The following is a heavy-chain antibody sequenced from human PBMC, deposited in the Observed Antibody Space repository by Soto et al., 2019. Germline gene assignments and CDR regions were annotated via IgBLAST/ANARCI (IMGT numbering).Heavy chain of an antibody. CDR2: IKQDGSEK. Sequence: GGSLRLCCAASGFTVSSYWMSWVRQAPGKGLEWVANIKQDGSEKYYVDSVKGRFTISRDNAKNSLYLQMNSLRAEDTAVYYCARDIYSGYDFFDYWGQGTLVTVSS. J-gene: IGHJ4*02. CDR3: ARDIYSGYDFFDY. D-gene: IGHD5-12*01. CDR1: GFTVSSYW. V-gene: IGHV3-7*01.